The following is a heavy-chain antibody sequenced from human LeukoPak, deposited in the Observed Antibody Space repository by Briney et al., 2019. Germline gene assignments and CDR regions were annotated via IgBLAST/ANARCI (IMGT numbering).Heavy chain of an antibody. CDR3: ARADGASWIQLWHRPPYYFDY. CDR2: ISSSSSSYK. CDR1: GFTFSTHN. J-gene: IGHJ4*02. D-gene: IGHD5-18*01. Sequence: PGGSLRLSCVASGFTFSTHNIHWVRQAPGKGLEWVSTISSSSSSYKYYADSVKGRFTISRDNAKNSLYLQMNSLRAEDTAVYYCARADGASWIQLWHRPPYYFDYWGQGTLVTVSS. V-gene: IGHV3-21*01.